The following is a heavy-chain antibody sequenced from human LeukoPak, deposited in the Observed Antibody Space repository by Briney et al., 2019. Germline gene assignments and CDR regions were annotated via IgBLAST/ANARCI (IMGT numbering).Heavy chain of an antibody. CDR3: ARRRWIEEWELLMFDY. D-gene: IGHD1-26*01. V-gene: IGHV4-38-2*02. CDR1: GYSISSGYY. Sequence: PSETLSLTCTVSGYSISSGYYWGWIRQPPGKGLEWIGSIYYSGSTYYNPSLTSRVTISVDTSKNQFSLKLSSVTAADTAVYYCARRRWIEEWELLMFDYWGQGTLVTVSS. CDR2: IYYSGST. J-gene: IGHJ4*02.